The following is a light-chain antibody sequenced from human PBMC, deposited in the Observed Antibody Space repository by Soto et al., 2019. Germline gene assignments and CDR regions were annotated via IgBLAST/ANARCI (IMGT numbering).Light chain of an antibody. CDR1: LGISSD. Sequence: DIQLTQSPSFLSASVGDRVTITCRASLGISSDLAWYQQKPGKAPKLLIYAASTLQSGVPSRFSGSGSGTEFTLTISSLHPEDFATYYCQQLNSYLSFTFGPGTKVDIK. CDR3: QQLNSYLSFT. J-gene: IGKJ3*01. V-gene: IGKV1-9*01. CDR2: AAS.